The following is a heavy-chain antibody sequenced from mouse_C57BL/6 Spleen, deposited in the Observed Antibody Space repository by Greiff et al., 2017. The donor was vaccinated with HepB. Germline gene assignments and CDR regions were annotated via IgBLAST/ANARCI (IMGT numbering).Heavy chain of an antibody. CDR2: INPNNGGT. D-gene: IGHD1-1*01. CDR3: ARDGITTVVAPYYAMDY. Sequence: EVQLQQSGPELVKPGASVKISCKASGYTFTDYYMNWVKQSHGKSLEWIGDINPNNGGTSYNQKFKGKATLTVDKSSSTAYMELRSLTSEDSAVYYCARDGITTVVAPYYAMDYWGQGTSVTVSS. J-gene: IGHJ4*01. CDR1: GYTFTDYY. V-gene: IGHV1-26*01.